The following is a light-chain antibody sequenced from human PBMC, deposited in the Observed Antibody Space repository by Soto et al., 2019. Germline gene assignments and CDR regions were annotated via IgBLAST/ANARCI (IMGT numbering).Light chain of an antibody. Sequence: QSALTQPPSASVSPGQSVTISCTGTSSDVGAYNFVSWYQQHSGKAPKLMIYQVTKRTSGVPDRFSASKSGNMASLTVLGLRPEDEADYYCSSDAGNSVYVFGTGTKLTVL. CDR2: QVT. V-gene: IGLV2-8*01. CDR1: SSDVGAYNF. CDR3: SSDAGNSVYV. J-gene: IGLJ1*01.